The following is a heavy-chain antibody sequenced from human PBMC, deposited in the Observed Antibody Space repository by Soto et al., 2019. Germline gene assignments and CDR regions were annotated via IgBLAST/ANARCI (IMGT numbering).Heavy chain of an antibody. CDR3: ARVRFPAPMVRGVIDY. D-gene: IGHD3-10*01. V-gene: IGHV4-39*07. CDR2: VYYTGTT. J-gene: IGHJ4*02. CDR1: GGSIRTSNYY. Sequence: PSETLSLTCTVSGGSIRTSNYYWVWIRQTPGRGLEWIGSVYYTGTTYYTPSLQGRVSISVDKSKNQFSLKLSSVTAADTAVYYCARVRFPAPMVRGVIDYWGQGTLVTVSS.